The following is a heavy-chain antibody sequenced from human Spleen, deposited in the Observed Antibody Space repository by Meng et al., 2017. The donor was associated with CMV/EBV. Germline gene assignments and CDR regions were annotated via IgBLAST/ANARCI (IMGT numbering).Heavy chain of an antibody. CDR1: GFTFSSYE. Sequence: GGSLRLSCAASGFTFSSYEMNWVRQAPGKGLEWVSYISSSGSTIYYADSVKGRFTISRDNAKNSLYLQMNCLRAEDTAVYYCARSHIVVVPAARYYYYYGMDVWGQGTTVTVSS. CDR3: ARSHIVVVPAARYYYYYGMDV. D-gene: IGHD2-2*01. CDR2: ISSSGSTI. J-gene: IGHJ6*02. V-gene: IGHV3-48*03.